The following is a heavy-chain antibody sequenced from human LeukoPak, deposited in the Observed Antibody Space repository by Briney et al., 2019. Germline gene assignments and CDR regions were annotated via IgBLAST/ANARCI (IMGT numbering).Heavy chain of an antibody. V-gene: IGHV3-74*01. Sequence: PGGSLRLSCAASGFTFGSYWMHWVRQAPGKGLVWVSRINSDGSSTSHADSVKGRFTISRDNAKNTLYLQMNSLRAEDTAVYYCASTPGYCTSTSCFEYFQHWGQGSLVTVSS. D-gene: IGHD2-2*03. J-gene: IGHJ1*01. CDR2: INSDGSST. CDR3: ASTPGYCTSTSCFEYFQH. CDR1: GFTFGSYW.